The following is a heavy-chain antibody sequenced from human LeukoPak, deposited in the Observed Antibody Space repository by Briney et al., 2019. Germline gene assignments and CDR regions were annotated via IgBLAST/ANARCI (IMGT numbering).Heavy chain of an antibody. CDR1: GYIFTSYY. Sequence: ASVKVSCKASGYIFTSYYMCWVRQAPGQGLEWMGWINPNSGGTNYAQKFQGRVTMTRDTSISTAYMELSRLRSDDTAVYYCARAKNRVYYFDYWGQGTLVTVSS. CDR3: ARAKNRVYYFDY. CDR2: INPNSGGT. J-gene: IGHJ4*02. V-gene: IGHV1-2*02.